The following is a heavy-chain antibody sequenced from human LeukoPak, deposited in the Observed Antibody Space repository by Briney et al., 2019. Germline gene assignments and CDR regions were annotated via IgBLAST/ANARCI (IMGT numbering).Heavy chain of an antibody. V-gene: IGHV4-4*07. CDR2: IYTSGST. D-gene: IGHD1-26*01. Sequence: SETLSLTCTVSGGSISSYYWSWIRQPAGKGLEWIGRIYTSGSTNYNASLKSRVSMSVDTSKNQFSLKLSSVTAADTAVFYCARENSGSYREFDYWGQGTLVTASS. J-gene: IGHJ4*02. CDR1: GGSISSYY. CDR3: ARENSGSYREFDY.